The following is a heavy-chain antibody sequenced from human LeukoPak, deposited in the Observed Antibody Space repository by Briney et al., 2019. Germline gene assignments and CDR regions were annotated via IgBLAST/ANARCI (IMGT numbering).Heavy chain of an antibody. J-gene: IGHJ6*03. D-gene: IGHD1-7*01. CDR1: GYTFTSCD. Sequence: ASVKVSCKASGYTFTSCDINWVRQATGQGLEWMGWMNPNSGNTGYAQRFQGRLTMTSNTSISTAYMDLSSLRSEDTAVYYCARVAGTTDYYYYMDVWGKGTTVTVSS. V-gene: IGHV1-8*01. CDR2: MNPNSGNT. CDR3: ARVAGTTDYYYYMDV.